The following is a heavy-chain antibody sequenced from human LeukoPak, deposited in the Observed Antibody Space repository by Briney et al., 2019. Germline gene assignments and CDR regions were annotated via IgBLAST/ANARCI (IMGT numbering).Heavy chain of an antibody. D-gene: IGHD2-2*01. CDR2: IYYSGST. CDR1: GGSISSGGYY. CDR3: ARESIVVVPALGWFDP. J-gene: IGHJ5*02. V-gene: IGHV4-31*03. Sequence: SETLSLTCTVSGGSISSGGYYWSWIRQHPGKGLEWIGYIYYSGSTYYNPSLKSRVTISVDTSKNQFSLKLSSVTAADTAVYYCARESIVVVPALGWFDPWGQGTLVTVSS.